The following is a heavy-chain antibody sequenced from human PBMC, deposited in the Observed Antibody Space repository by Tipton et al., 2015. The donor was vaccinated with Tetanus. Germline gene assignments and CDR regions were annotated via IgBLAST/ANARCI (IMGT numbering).Heavy chain of an antibody. V-gene: IGHV4-61*05. CDR1: GGSISSSSYY. CDR3: ARGKHTVTFDY. J-gene: IGHJ4*02. Sequence: TLSLTCTVSGGSISSSSYYWGWIRQPPGKGLEWIGYIYYSGSTNYNPSLKSRVTISVDTSKNQFSLKLSSVTAADTAVYYCARGKHTVTFDYWGQGTLVTVSS. CDR2: IYYSGST. D-gene: IGHD4-17*01.